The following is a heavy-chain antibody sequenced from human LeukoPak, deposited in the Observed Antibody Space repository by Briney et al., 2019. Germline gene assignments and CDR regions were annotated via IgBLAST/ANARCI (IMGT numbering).Heavy chain of an antibody. CDR2: IWYDGSNK. Sequence: GGSLRLSCAASGFTFSTYGMHWVRQAPGKGLEWVAIIWYDGSNKDYADSVKGRFTISRDNSKNTLYLQMNSLRAEDTAVYYCARDFDHYFDLWGRGTLVTVSS. CDR1: GFTFSTYG. J-gene: IGHJ2*01. V-gene: IGHV3-33*08. CDR3: ARDFDHYFDL.